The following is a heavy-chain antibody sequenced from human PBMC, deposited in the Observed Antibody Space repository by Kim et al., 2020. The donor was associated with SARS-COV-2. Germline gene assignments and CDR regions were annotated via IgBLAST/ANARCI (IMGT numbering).Heavy chain of an antibody. V-gene: IGHV3-33*01. J-gene: IGHJ2*01. Sequence: NKYYADAVQGRFTISRDNSKNTLYLQMNSLRAEDTAVYYCARARDWYFDLWGRGTLVTVSS. CDR2: NK. CDR3: ARARDWYFDL.